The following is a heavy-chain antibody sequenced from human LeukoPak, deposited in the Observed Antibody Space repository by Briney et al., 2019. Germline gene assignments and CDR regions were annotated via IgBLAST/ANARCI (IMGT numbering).Heavy chain of an antibody. V-gene: IGHV1-69*04. CDR2: IIPILGIA. D-gene: IGHD6-25*01. CDR1: GGTFSSYA. J-gene: IGHJ6*02. CDR3: ARIAAGLYYYYGMDV. Sequence: ASVKVSCKASGGTFSSYAISWVRQAPGQGLEWMGRIIPILGIANYAQKFQGRVTITADKSTSTAYMELSSLRSEDTAMYYCARIAAGLYYYYGMDVWGQGTTVTVSS.